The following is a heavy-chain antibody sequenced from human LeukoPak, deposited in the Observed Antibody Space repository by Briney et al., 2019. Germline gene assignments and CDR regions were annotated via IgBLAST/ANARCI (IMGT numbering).Heavy chain of an antibody. D-gene: IGHD4-17*01. J-gene: IGHJ5*02. Sequence: SETLSLTCTVSGGSISSGSYYWSWIRQPAGKGLEWIGHIYTSGSTNYNPSLKSRVTLSVDTSKNQFSLKLSSVTAADTAVYYCARGPYTIYGDYVFINWFDPWGQGTLVTVSS. CDR2: IYTSGST. CDR1: GGSISSGSYY. CDR3: ARGPYTIYGDYVFINWFDP. V-gene: IGHV4-61*09.